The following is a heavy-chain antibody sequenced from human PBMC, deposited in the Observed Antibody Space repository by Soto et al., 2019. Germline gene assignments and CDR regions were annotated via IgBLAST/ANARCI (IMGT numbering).Heavy chain of an antibody. Sequence: SETLSLTCTVSGGSISSGDYYWSWIRQHPGKGLEWIGYIYYSGSTYYNPSLKGRVTISVDTSKNQFSLKLSSVTAADTAVYYCAREIVVGNTFDCWGQGTLVTVSS. V-gene: IGHV4-31*03. CDR1: GGSISSGDYY. CDR3: AREIVVGNTFDC. D-gene: IGHD3-22*01. CDR2: IYYSGST. J-gene: IGHJ4*02.